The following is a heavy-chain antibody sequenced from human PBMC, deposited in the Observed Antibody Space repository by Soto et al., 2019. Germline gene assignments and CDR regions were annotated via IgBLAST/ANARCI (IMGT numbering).Heavy chain of an antibody. CDR1: GGSISSGGYY. D-gene: IGHD2-21*01. CDR2: IYYSGST. V-gene: IGHV4-31*03. J-gene: IGHJ4*02. Sequence: QVQLQESGPGLVKPSQTLSLTCTVSGGSISSGGYYWSWIRQHPGKGLEWIGYIYYSGSTYYNPSLKSRVTLSVEKSKNQFSLKLSSVTAADTAVYYCARGTVVIRSFDYWGQGTLVTVSS. CDR3: ARGTVVIRSFDY.